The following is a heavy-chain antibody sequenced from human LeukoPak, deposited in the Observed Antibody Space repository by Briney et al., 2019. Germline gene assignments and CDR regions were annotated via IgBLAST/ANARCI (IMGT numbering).Heavy chain of an antibody. J-gene: IGHJ4*02. CDR2: INPSGGST. Sequence: GASVKVSCKASGYSFTSNVISWVRQAPGQGLEWMGIINPSGGSTSYAQKFQGRVAMTRDMSTSTVYMELSSLRSEDTAVYYCARERGGVYYGSGSYEYWGQGTLVTVSS. V-gene: IGHV1-46*01. CDR1: GYSFTSNV. CDR3: ARERGGVYYGSGSYEY. D-gene: IGHD3-10*01.